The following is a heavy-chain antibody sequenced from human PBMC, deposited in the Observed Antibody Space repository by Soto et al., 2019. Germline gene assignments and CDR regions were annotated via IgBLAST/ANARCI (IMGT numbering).Heavy chain of an antibody. J-gene: IGHJ4*02. D-gene: IGHD3-3*01. CDR2: IIPMFDTA. V-gene: IGHV1-69*13. CDR1: GGAFSNSV. Sequence: ASVKVSGKASGGAFSNSVVGWVRQAPGQGLEWMGGIIPMFDTANYAQKFQGRVTIIADESTSTAYMELTSLRSDDTAVYYCARAPILVGVTIHEHYFDYWGQGTLVTVSS. CDR3: ARAPILVGVTIHEHYFDY.